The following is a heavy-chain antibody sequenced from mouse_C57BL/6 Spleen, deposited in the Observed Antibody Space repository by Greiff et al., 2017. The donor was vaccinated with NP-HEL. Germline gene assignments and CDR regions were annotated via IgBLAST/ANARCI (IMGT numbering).Heavy chain of an antibody. Sequence: QVQLQQSGEEMVRPGTSVKVSCKASGYAFTNYLIEWVKQRPGQGLEWIGVINPGSGGTNYNEKFKGKATLTADKSSSTAYMQLSSLTSEDSAVYFCARSEATVVARYFDYWGQGTTLTVSS. D-gene: IGHD1-1*01. J-gene: IGHJ2*01. V-gene: IGHV1-54*01. CDR3: ARSEATVVARYFDY. CDR2: INPGSGGT. CDR1: GYAFTNYL.